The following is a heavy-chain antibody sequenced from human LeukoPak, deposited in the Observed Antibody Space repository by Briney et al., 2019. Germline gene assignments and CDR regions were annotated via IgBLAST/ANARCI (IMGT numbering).Heavy chain of an antibody. Sequence: SETLSLTCTVSGYSISSGYYWGWIRQPPGKGLEWIGNIYPTGSTYYNPSLKSRVTISVDTSKNQFSLKVSSVTAADTAVYYCARGIDSSGYQHKGFNHWGQGTLVTVSS. CDR2: IYPTGST. V-gene: IGHV4-38-2*02. CDR1: GYSISSGYY. J-gene: IGHJ5*02. D-gene: IGHD3-22*01. CDR3: ARGIDSSGYQHKGFNH.